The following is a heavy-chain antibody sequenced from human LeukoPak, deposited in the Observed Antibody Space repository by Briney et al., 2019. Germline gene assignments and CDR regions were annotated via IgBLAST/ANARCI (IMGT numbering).Heavy chain of an antibody. V-gene: IGHV1-2*02. CDR2: VNPNTGGT. CDR1: GYTFTGFY. D-gene: IGHD3-9*01. Sequence: ASVEVYCKTSGYTFTGFYMYWVRQAPGQGLEWMGWVNPNTGGTNYAQKFQDRVSMTRDTSITTAYMELSRLRFDDTAVYYCATHSRDWSSFDCWGQGTLVTVSS. CDR3: ATHSRDWSSFDC. J-gene: IGHJ4*02.